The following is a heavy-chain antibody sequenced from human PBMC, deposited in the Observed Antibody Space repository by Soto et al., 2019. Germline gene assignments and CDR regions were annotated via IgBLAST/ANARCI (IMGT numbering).Heavy chain of an antibody. J-gene: IGHJ4*02. D-gene: IGHD6-19*01. CDR3: ARQHPLDSRVWFT. V-gene: IGHV5-51*01. Sequence: GESLKISCKVSGDSFTGFWIGWVRQMPGKGLEWLGSIYPRNSDTRYSPSFQGQVTISADKSLSTAYLQWNSLQASDTAIYYCARQHPLDSRVWFTWGQGTLVTVSS. CDR1: GDSFTGFW. CDR2: IYPRNSDT.